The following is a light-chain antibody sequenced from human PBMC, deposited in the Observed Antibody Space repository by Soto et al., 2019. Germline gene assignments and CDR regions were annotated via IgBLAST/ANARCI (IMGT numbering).Light chain of an antibody. Sequence: QSVLTQPASVSGSPGQSITISCTGTSSDVGGYNYVSWYQQYPGKVPKLLIYNVINRPSGVSNRFSGSKSGNTASLTISGLQAEDEADYFCTSSTSDSLYVFGTGTKVTVL. V-gene: IGLV2-14*01. CDR1: SSDVGGYNY. J-gene: IGLJ1*01. CDR2: NVI. CDR3: TSSTSDSLYV.